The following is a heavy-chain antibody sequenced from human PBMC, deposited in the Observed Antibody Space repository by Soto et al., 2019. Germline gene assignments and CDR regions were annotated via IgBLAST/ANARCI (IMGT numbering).Heavy chain of an antibody. D-gene: IGHD3-3*01. J-gene: IGHJ3*02. CDR1: GFTXXXYA. CDR2: ISGSGGST. CDR3: ANHRAERTIFGVVILGAFDI. Sequence: EVQLLESGGGLVQPGGSLRLSCAASGFTXXXYAMSLVRQAPGKGVEWVSAISGSGGSTSYADSLKGRFTISRDNSKNTLYLQMNSLRAENTAVYYCANHRAERTIFGVVILGAFDILGQGTMVTVSS. V-gene: IGHV3-23*01.